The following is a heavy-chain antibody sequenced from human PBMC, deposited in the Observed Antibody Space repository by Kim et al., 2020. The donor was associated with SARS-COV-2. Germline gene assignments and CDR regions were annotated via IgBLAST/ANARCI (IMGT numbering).Heavy chain of an antibody. V-gene: IGHV4-34*01. Sequence: SETLSLTCAVYGGSFSGYYWSWIRQPPGKGLEWIGEINHSGSTNYNPSLKSRVTISVDTSKNQFSLKLSSVTAADTAVYYCAGGPGSGYYTFWDRPDYWG. J-gene: IGHJ4*01. D-gene: IGHD3-3*01. CDR2: INHSGST. CDR3: AGGPGSGYYTFWDRPDY. CDR1: GGSFSGYY.